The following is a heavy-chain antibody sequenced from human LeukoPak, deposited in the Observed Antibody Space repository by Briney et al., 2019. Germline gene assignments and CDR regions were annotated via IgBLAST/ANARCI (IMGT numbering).Heavy chain of an antibody. CDR3: ARDLDYYDSSGYYWEC. CDR2: ITGSGGST. Sequence: GGSLRLSCAASGFTFSSYVMSWVRQAQGRGLEWVSAITGSGGSTYYADSVKGRFTISRDNSKNTLYLQMNSLRAEDTAVYYCARDLDYYDSSGYYWECWGQGTLVTVSS. D-gene: IGHD3-22*01. CDR1: GFTFSSYV. V-gene: IGHV3-23*01. J-gene: IGHJ4*02.